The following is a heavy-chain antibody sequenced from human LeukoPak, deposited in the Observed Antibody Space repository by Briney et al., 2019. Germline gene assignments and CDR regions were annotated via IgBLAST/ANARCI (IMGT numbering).Heavy chain of an antibody. V-gene: IGHV1-2*02. CDR1: GYTFTGYY. CDR3: ARDALVDASGDY. D-gene: IGHD6-6*01. Sequence: GASVKVSCKAAGYTFTGYYMHWVRQAPGQGLERMGWINPNSGGTNYAQKFQGRVTMTRDTSISTAYMELSRLRSDDTAVYYCARDALVDASGDYWGQGTLVTVSS. J-gene: IGHJ4*02. CDR2: INPNSGGT.